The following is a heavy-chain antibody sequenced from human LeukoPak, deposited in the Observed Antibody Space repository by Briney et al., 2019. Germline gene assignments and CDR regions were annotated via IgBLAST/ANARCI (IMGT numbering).Heavy chain of an antibody. V-gene: IGHV3-23*01. D-gene: IGHD3-10*01. CDR2: ISGSGDNT. CDR3: AKRGVVIRVILVGFHREANYFDS. Sequence: GGPLKLSCAASGFSFSSYAMSWVRQAPGKELEWVSSISGSGDNTYYAEYVKGRFTISRYNSKNTLFLQMNSLRAEDTAVYFCAKRGVVIRVILVGFHREANYFDSWGQGALVTVSS. CDR1: GFSFSSYA. J-gene: IGHJ4*02.